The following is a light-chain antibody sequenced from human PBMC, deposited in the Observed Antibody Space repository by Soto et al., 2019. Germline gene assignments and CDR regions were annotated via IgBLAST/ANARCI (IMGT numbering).Light chain of an antibody. Sequence: AIQLTQSPSSLSASVGDRVTITCRARQGISSALAWYQHKPGRAPRLLIYDASSMQSGVSSRFSGSGSGTDFTLTISSLQPEDFATYYCQQFQSYALTVGGGTKLEIK. CDR1: QGISSA. V-gene: IGKV1-13*02. CDR2: DAS. CDR3: QQFQSYALT. J-gene: IGKJ4*02.